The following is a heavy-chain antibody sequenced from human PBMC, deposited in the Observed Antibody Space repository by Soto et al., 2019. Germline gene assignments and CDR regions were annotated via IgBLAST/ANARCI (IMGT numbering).Heavy chain of an antibody. D-gene: IGHD3-9*01. Sequence: QVQLVESGGGVVQPGRSLRLSCTASGFIFNNYGMHWVRQAPGKGLEWVAVIWYDENNKYYSDSVKGRFTISRDNSKSTLYLQLNSLRAEDTAVDYCARDRLVSFDSLSHWGQGTLVTVSS. V-gene: IGHV3-33*01. CDR1: GFIFNNYG. CDR3: ARDRLVSFDSLSH. CDR2: IWYDENNK. J-gene: IGHJ4*02.